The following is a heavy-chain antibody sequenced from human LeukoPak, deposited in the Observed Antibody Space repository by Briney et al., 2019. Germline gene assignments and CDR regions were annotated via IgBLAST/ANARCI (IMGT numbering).Heavy chain of an antibody. J-gene: IGHJ3*02. D-gene: IGHD5-18*01. V-gene: IGHV4-30-2*01. Sequence: SETLSLTCAVSGGSISSGGYSWSWIRQPPGKGLEWIGYIYHSGSTYYNPSLKSRVTISVDRSKNQFSLKLSSVTAADTAVYYCARLGYNDAFDIWGQGTMVTVSS. CDR2: IYHSGST. CDR3: ARLGYNDAFDI. CDR1: GGSISSGGYS.